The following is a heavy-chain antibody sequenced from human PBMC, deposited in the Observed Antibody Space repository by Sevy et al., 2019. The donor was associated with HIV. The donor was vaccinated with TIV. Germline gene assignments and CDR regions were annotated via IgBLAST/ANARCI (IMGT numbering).Heavy chain of an antibody. CDR1: GYTFTSYG. J-gene: IGHJ3*02. CDR3: ARDLATDRDRPNDAFDI. CDR2: ISAYNGNT. D-gene: IGHD3-16*01. Sequence: ASVKVSCKASGYTFTSYGISWVRQAPGQGLEWMGWISAYNGNTNYAQKLQGRVTMTTDTSTSTAYMELRSLRSDDTAVYYCARDLATDRDRPNDAFDIWGQGTMVTVSS. V-gene: IGHV1-18*01.